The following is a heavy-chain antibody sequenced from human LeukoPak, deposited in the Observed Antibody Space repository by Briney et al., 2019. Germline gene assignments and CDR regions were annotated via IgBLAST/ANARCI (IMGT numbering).Heavy chain of an antibody. V-gene: IGHV6-1*01. J-gene: IGHJ3*02. D-gene: IGHD6-13*01. Sequence: SQTLSLTCAISGDSVSSNTAAWNWIRQSPSRGLEWLGRTYYRSKWYNDYAVSVKSRITINPDTSKNQFSLQLNSVTPEDTAVYYCARVGQQLVHNAFDIWGQGTMVTVSS. CDR2: TYYRSKWYN. CDR3: ARVGQQLVHNAFDI. CDR1: GDSVSSNTAA.